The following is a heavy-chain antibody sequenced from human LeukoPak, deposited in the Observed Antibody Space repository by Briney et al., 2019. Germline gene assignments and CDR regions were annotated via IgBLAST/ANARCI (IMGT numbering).Heavy chain of an antibody. CDR2: IIGSGDST. V-gene: IGHV3-23*01. J-gene: IGHJ6*02. Sequence: GGSLRFSCAATGFTFRNYAMGWVRQAPGKGLEWVSVIIGSGDSTNYADSVEGRFTISRDNSKNTLYLQMNSLRAEDTAVYYCARNDGYSSSWYYYYYYGMDVWGQGTTVTVSS. CDR1: GFTFRNYA. CDR3: ARNDGYSSSWYYYYYYGMDV. D-gene: IGHD6-13*01.